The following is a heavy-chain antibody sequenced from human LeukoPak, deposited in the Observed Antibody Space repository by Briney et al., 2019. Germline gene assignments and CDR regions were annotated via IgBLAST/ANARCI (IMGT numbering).Heavy chain of an antibody. CDR1: GFTFSDYC. Sequence: GGSLRLSCAASGFTFSDYCMSWIRQAPGKGLEWVSSISSSSSYIYYADSVKGRFTISRDNAKNSLYLQMNSLRAEDTAVYYCASSPMNYFYWGQGTLVTVSS. J-gene: IGHJ4*02. CDR3: ASSPMNYFY. CDR2: ISSSSSYI. D-gene: IGHD1-7*01. V-gene: IGHV3-21*01.